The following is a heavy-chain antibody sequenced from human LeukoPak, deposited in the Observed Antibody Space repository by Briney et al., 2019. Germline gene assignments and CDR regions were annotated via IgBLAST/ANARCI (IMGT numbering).Heavy chain of an antibody. V-gene: IGHV1-69*13. D-gene: IGHD2-15*01. Sequence: SVKVSCKASGYTFTSYGISWVRQAPGQGLEWMGGIIPNFGTANYAQKFQGRVTITADESTSTAYMELSSLRSEDTAVYYCARVPPDGSGGRRSSNYYYYYGMDVWGQGTTVTVSS. CDR3: ARVPPDGSGGRRSSNYYYYYGMDV. CDR1: GYTFTSYG. J-gene: IGHJ6*02. CDR2: IIPNFGTA.